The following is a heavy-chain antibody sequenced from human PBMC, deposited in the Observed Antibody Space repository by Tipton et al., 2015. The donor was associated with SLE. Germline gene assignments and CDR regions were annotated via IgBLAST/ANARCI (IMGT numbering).Heavy chain of an antibody. Sequence: TLSLTCTVSGGSIRNYYWSWIRQSPGRGLEWIGYIHYSGSTNYNPSLKSRVTISVDTSKNQFSLKLSSVTAADTAVYYCARVRPPLSIFGVVKGTDYYYMDVWGKGTTVTVSS. CDR3: ARVRPPLSIFGVVKGTDYYYMDV. V-gene: IGHV4-59*12. CDR2: IHYSGST. J-gene: IGHJ6*03. CDR1: GGSIRNYY. D-gene: IGHD3-3*01.